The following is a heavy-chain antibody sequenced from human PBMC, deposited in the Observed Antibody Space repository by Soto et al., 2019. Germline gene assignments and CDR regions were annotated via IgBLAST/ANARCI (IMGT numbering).Heavy chain of an antibody. V-gene: IGHV4-59*01. J-gene: IGHJ5*02. CDR1: GGSISSYY. CDR3: ARWGDTRYDSSGYYYPNWFDP. Sequence: SETLSLTCTVSGGSISSYYWSWIRQPPGKGLEWIGYIYYSGSTNYNPSLKSRVTISVDTSKNQFSLKLSSVTAADTAVYYCARWGDTRYDSSGYYYPNWFDPWGQGTLVTVSS. CDR2: IYYSGST. D-gene: IGHD3-22*01.